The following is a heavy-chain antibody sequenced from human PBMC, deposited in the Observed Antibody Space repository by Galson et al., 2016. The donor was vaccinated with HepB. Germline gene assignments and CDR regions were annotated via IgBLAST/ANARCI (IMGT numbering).Heavy chain of an antibody. V-gene: IGHV4-31*03. Sequence: TLSLTCSVSGGSIRSGVYYWSWIRQLPGKGLEWIASIFYSGSIYYNPSLQSRVIMSVDTSKNKFSLELRSVTAADTAMYYCARGPPVWGGYRYDYWGQGTLVTVSS. J-gene: IGHJ4*02. CDR1: GGSIRSGVYY. CDR2: IFYSGSI. CDR3: ARGPPVWGGYRYDY. D-gene: IGHD3-16*02.